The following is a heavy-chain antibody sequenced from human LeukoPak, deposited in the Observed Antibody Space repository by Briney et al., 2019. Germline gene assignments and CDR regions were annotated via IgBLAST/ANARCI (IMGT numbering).Heavy chain of an antibody. Sequence: GESLKISCKTSAYTFSTSWIAWVRQMPGKGLEWMGIIFPLDSDTRYSPSLQGQVTISVDKSISTAYLQWSSLKTSDTAIYYCVTVGTTGTRWFDPWGQGTLVTVSS. CDR1: AYTFSTSW. J-gene: IGHJ5*02. CDR2: IFPLDSDT. V-gene: IGHV5-51*01. CDR3: VTVGTTGTRWFDP. D-gene: IGHD1-1*01.